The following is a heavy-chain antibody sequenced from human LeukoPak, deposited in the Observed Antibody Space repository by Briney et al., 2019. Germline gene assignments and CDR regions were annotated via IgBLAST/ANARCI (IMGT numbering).Heavy chain of an antibody. CDR3: AKRDMVRGLDY. J-gene: IGHJ4*02. D-gene: IGHD3-10*01. CDR1: GYSFTNYW. CDR2: IYPGDSDT. Sequence: GESLKISCKGSGYSFTNYWIGWVRQMPGKGLEWMAFIYPGDSDTTYSPSFQGQVTISVDKSTSLVYLQWSSLKASDTAMYYCAKRDMVRGLDYWGQGTLVTVSS. V-gene: IGHV5-51*01.